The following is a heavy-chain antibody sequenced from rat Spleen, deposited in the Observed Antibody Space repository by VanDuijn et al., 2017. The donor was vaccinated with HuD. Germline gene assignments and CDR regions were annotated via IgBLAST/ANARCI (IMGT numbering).Heavy chain of an antibody. V-gene: IGHV3-3*01. J-gene: IGHJ4*01. CDR1: GYSITSTYR. CDR2: INSAGST. CDR3: ARTNNPYFYVMDA. D-gene: IGHD1-10*01. Sequence: EVQLQESGPGLVKPSQSLSLTCSVTGYSITSTYRWNWIRKFPGNKLEWMGYINSAGSTNNNPSLKSRISITRDTSKNQFFLQVNSVTTEDTATYYCARTNNPYFYVMDAWGQGASVTVSS.